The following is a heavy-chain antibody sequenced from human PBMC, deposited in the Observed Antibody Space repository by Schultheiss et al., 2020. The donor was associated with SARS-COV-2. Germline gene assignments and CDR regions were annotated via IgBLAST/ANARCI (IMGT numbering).Heavy chain of an antibody. CDR3: ARRVGCSSTSCYVHY. V-gene: IGHV4-39*01. Sequence: SQTLSLTCTVSGGSISSSSYYWGWIRQPPGKGLEWIGSIYYSGSTYYNPSLKSRVTISVDTSKNQFSLKLSSVTAADTAVYYCARRVGCSSTSCYVHYWGQGTLVTVSS. CDR2: IYYSGST. D-gene: IGHD2-2*01. J-gene: IGHJ4*02. CDR1: GGSISSSSYY.